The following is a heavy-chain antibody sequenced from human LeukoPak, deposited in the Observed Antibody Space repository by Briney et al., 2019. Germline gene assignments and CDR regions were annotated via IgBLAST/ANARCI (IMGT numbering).Heavy chain of an antibody. CDR3: ARISLTGYAPISGYFDY. V-gene: IGHV4-34*01. CDR1: GGSFSGYY. Sequence: SETLSLTCAVWGGSFSGYYWSWIRQPPRKGREWIVEINHSGSTNYNPSLKSRVTISVDTSKNQFSLKLSSVTAADTAVYYCARISLTGYAPISGYFDYWGQGTLVTVSS. CDR2: INHSGST. J-gene: IGHJ4*02. D-gene: IGHD3-9*01.